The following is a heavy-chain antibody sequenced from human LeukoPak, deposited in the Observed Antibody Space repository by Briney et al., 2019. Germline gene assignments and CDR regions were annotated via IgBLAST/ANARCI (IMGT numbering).Heavy chain of an antibody. CDR3: ARAAIGTDEAWQY. Sequence: PSETLSLTCTVSGGSINNYYWSWIGQPAGEGVEWIGRIYTRGSTSYNPSLKSRVTMSVDMSKNQFSLKLNYVTAADTAVYYCARAAIGTDEAWQYWGQGTLVTVSS. CDR1: GGSINNYY. V-gene: IGHV4-4*07. D-gene: IGHD6-13*01. CDR2: IYTRGST. J-gene: IGHJ4*02.